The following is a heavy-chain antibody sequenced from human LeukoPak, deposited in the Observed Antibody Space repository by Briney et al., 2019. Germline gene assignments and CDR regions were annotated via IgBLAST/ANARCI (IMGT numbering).Heavy chain of an antibody. D-gene: IGHD6-6*01. Sequence: SETLSLTCTVSGGSISSGSYYWSWIRQPAGRGLEWIGRIYTSGSTNYNPSLKSRVTISVDTSKNQFSLKLSSVTAADTAVYYCARGGQDSSSYLWGQGTLVTVSS. J-gene: IGHJ4*02. CDR1: GGSISSGSYY. V-gene: IGHV4-61*02. CDR2: IYTSGST. CDR3: ARGGQDSSSYL.